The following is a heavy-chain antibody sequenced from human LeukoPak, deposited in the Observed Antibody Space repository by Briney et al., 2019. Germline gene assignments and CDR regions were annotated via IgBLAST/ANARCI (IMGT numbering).Heavy chain of an antibody. CDR2: INTNTGNP. CDR3: ARDPWVGARPFDY. J-gene: IGHJ4*02. V-gene: IGHV7-4-1*02. CDR1: GGTFSSYA. Sequence: ASVKVSCKASGGTFSSYAISWVRQAPGQGLEWMGWINTNTGNPTYAQGFTGRFVFSLDTSVSTAYLQISSLKAEDTAVYYCARDPWVGARPFDYWGQGTLVTVSS. D-gene: IGHD1-26*01.